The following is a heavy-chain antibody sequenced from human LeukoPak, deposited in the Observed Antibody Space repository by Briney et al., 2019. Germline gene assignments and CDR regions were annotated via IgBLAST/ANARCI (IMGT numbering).Heavy chain of an antibody. J-gene: IGHJ4*02. Sequence: SETLSLTCKVSGGSMDNFYWTWLRQPPGKGLEWVGYIYSSGSTNYNHSLQSRVTISVDTSKNQFSLKLNSVTAADTAVYYCARGGEYSSQSWDYWGQGTLVTVSS. D-gene: IGHD6-6*01. CDR1: GGSMDNFY. CDR2: IYSSGST. CDR3: ARGGEYSSQSWDY. V-gene: IGHV4-59*01.